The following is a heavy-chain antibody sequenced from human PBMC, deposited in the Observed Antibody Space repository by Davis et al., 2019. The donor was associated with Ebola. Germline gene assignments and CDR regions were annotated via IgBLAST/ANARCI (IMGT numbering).Heavy chain of an antibody. Sequence: GGSLRLSCAASGFTFSRHWMSWVRQAPGKGLEWVANIKEDGSEKNYVDSVKGRFTISRDNAKNSLYLQMNSLRVEDTAVYYCTRARYHDYWGQGTLVTISS. CDR1: GFTFSRHW. CDR2: IKEDGSEK. V-gene: IGHV3-7*01. CDR3: TRARYHDY. D-gene: IGHD2-2*01. J-gene: IGHJ4*02.